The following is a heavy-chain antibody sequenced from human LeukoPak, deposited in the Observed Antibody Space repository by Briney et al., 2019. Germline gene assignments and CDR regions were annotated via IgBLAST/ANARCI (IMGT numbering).Heavy chain of an antibody. V-gene: IGHV3-21*01. CDR2: ISSSSSYI. CDR1: GFTFSSYS. CDR3: ASAVVGTGDYFDY. J-gene: IGHJ4*02. Sequence: PGGSLRLSCAASGFTFSSYSMNWVRQAPGKGLEWVSPISSSSSYIYYADSLKGRFTISRDNAKNSLYLQMNSLRAEDTAVYYCASAVVGTGDYFDYWGQGTLVTVSS. D-gene: IGHD2-15*01.